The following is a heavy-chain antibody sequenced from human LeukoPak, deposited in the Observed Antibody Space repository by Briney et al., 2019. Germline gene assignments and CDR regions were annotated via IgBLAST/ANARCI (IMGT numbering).Heavy chain of an antibody. V-gene: IGHV6-1*01. CDR1: GDSVSSNSAA. Sequence: SQTLSLTCAISGDSVSSNSAAWNWIRQSPSRGLEWLGRTYYRSKWYNDYAVSVKSRITINPDTSKNQFSLQLNSVTPADTAVYYCARGGGSMVRGVIFQYYFDYWGQGTLVTVSS. CDR2: TYYRSKWYN. D-gene: IGHD3-10*01. CDR3: ARGGGSMVRGVIFQYYFDY. J-gene: IGHJ4*02.